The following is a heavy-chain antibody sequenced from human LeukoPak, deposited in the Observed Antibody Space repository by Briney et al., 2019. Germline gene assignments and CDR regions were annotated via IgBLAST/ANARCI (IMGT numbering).Heavy chain of an antibody. CDR3: ARGSRIRYFDY. V-gene: IGHV4-31*03. CDR1: GGSISSGGYY. CDR2: IYYSGST. J-gene: IGHJ4*02. Sequence: SETLSLTCTVSGGSISSGGYYWRWIRQHPGKGLEWIGYIYYSGSTYYNPSLKSRVTISVDTSKNQFSLKLSSVTAADTAVYYCARGSRIRYFDYWGQGTLVTVSS. D-gene: IGHD2/OR15-2a*01.